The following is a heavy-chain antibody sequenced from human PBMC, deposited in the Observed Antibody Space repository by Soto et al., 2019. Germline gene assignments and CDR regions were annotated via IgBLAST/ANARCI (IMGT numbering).Heavy chain of an antibody. D-gene: IGHD3-3*01. CDR1: GYTLTELS. CDR3: ATVANYDFWSGSATDGMDV. J-gene: IGHJ6*02. CDR2: FDPEDGET. Sequence: ASVKVSCKVSGYTLTELSMHWVRQAPGKGLEWMGGFDPEDGETIYAQKFQGRVTVTEDTSTDTAYMELSSLRSEDTAVYYCATVANYDFWSGSATDGMDVWGQGTTVTVSS. V-gene: IGHV1-24*01.